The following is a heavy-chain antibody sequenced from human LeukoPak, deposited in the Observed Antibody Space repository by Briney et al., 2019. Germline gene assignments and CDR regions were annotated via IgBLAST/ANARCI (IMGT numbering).Heavy chain of an antibody. J-gene: IGHJ4*02. D-gene: IGHD3-22*01. CDR1: GYTFTSYG. V-gene: IGHV1-18*01. CDR3: ARDLAHSGYYRLPSDY. CDR2: ISAYNGDT. Sequence: ASVKVSCKASGYTFTSYGINWVRQAPGQGLEWMGWISAYNGDTNYAQKLQGRVTMTTDTSTSTAYMELRSLRSDDTAVYYCARDLAHSGYYRLPSDYWGQGTLVTVSS.